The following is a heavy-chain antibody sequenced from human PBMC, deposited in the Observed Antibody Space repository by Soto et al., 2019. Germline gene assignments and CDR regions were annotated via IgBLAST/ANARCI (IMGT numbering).Heavy chain of an antibody. V-gene: IGHV3-21*01. Sequence: GGSLRLSCAASGCTFSSYSMNWVRQAPGKGLEWVSSISSSSSYIYYADSVKGRFTISRDNAKNSLYLQMNSLRAEDTAVYYCARDRTGIVGATGYYYYGMDVWGQGTTVTVSS. J-gene: IGHJ6*02. D-gene: IGHD1-26*01. CDR2: ISSSSSYI. CDR3: ARDRTGIVGATGYYYYGMDV. CDR1: GCTFSSYS.